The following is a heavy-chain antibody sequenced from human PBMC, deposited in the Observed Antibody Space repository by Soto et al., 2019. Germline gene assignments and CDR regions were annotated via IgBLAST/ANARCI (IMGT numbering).Heavy chain of an antibody. D-gene: IGHD6-19*01. J-gene: IGHJ6*02. CDR1: GFTFSSYG. CDR2: IWYDGSNK. Sequence: GGSLRLSCAASGFTFSSYGMHWVRQAPGKGLEWVAVIWYDGSNKYYADSVKGRFTISRDNSKNTLYLQMNSLRAEDTAVYYCARRGGTKQWLAHPFYYYYGMDVWGQGTTVTVS. CDR3: ARRGGTKQWLAHPFYYYYGMDV. V-gene: IGHV3-33*01.